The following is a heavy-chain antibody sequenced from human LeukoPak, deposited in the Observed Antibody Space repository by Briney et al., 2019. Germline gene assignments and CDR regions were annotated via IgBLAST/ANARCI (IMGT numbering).Heavy chain of an antibody. D-gene: IGHD3-10*01. CDR2: ISGSGGST. J-gene: IGHJ4*02. V-gene: IGHV3-23*01. CDR1: GFTFSSYA. CDR3: AKLSRITMVRGVTLFDY. Sequence: GGSLRLSCAASGFTFSSYAMSWVRQAPGKGLEWVSAISGSGGSTYYADSVKGRFTISRDNSKNTLYLQMNSLRAEDTAVYYCAKLSRITMVRGVTLFDYWGQGTLVTVSS.